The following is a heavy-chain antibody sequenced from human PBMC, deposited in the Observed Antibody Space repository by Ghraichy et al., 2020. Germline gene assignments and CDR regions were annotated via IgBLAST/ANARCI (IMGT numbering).Heavy chain of an antibody. V-gene: IGHV3-64D*06. CDR2: ISSNGGST. CDR1: GFTFSSYA. J-gene: IGHJ6*02. Sequence: GGSLRLSCSASGFTFSSYAMHWVRQAPGKGLEYVSAISSNGGSTYYADSVKGRFTISRDNSKNTLYLQMSSLRAEDTAVYYCVKSSRGSGSYYHGGVYYYGMDVWGQGTTVTVSS. D-gene: IGHD3-10*01. CDR3: VKSSRGSGSYYHGGVYYYGMDV.